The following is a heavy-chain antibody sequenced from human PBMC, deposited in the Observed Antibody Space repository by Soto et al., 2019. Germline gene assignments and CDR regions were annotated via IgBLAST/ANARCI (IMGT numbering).Heavy chain of an antibody. Sequence: SSETLSLTCAVSGGSISDSEYYWSWIRQPPGKGPEWIGYIYNSGITSYDPSLKSRVTISADTSKNQFSLRLSYVTAADTAVYYCARELSGYRYGPGEVYWGQGTMVTVSS. CDR1: GGSISDSEYY. J-gene: IGHJ4*02. D-gene: IGHD5-18*01. V-gene: IGHV4-30-4*01. CDR3: ARELSGYRYGPGEVY. CDR2: IYNSGIT.